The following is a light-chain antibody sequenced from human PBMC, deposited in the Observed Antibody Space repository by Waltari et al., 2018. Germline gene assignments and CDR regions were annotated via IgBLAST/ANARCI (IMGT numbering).Light chain of an antibody. CDR2: DAS. CDR3: QQSYTPPPIT. CDR1: QTISTS. Sequence: DIQMTQSPSSLSASVGDRFTISCRASQTISTSLHWYQQKPGRAPKHLIYDASTLHRWVPSRFSCSGSGTYCTLTLTTLQREDFATYVWQQSYTPPPITFGQGTRLDIK. J-gene: IGKJ5*01. V-gene: IGKV1-39*01.